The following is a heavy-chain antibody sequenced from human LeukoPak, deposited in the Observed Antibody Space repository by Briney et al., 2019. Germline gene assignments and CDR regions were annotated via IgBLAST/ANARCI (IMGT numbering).Heavy chain of an antibody. J-gene: IGHJ3*02. CDR2: ISSNGGST. CDR3: VKGKSPSCWFDAFDI. CDR1: GFTFSSYA. V-gene: IGHV3-64D*06. D-gene: IGHD6-19*01. Sequence: GGSLRLSCSASGFTFSSYAMHWVRQAPGKGLEYVSAISSNGGSTYYADSVKGRFTISRDNSKNTLYLQMSSLRAEDTAVYYCVKGKSPSCWFDAFDIWGQGTMVTVSS.